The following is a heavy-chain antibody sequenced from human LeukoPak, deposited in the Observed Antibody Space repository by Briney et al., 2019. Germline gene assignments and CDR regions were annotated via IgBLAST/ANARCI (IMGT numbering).Heavy chain of an antibody. V-gene: IGHV4-4*07. CDR2: IYTSGST. CDR3: ARDSVVPAPGATVSAFDI. CDR1: GGSISSYY. D-gene: IGHD2-2*01. J-gene: IGHJ3*02. Sequence: SETLSLTCTVSGGSISSYYWSWIRQPAGKALEWTGRIYTSGSTNYNPSLKSRVTMSVDTSKNQFSLKLSSVTAADTAVCYCARDSVVPAPGATVSAFDIWGQGTMVTVSS.